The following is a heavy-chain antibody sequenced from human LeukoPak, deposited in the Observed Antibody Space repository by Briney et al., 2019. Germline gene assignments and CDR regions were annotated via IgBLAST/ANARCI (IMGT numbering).Heavy chain of an antibody. V-gene: IGHV1-2*02. CDR3: ARDKEARTSLDWLLVPWFDP. Sequence: GASVKVSCTASGYSFTAYYMHWVRQVPGQGLEWMGWINLNSGGTNYAQKFQGRVTMTRDTSISTAFMELSRLRSDDTAVYYCARDKEARTSLDWLLVPWFDPWGQGTLVTVSS. CDR2: INLNSGGT. CDR1: GYSFTAYY. D-gene: IGHD3-9*01. J-gene: IGHJ5*02.